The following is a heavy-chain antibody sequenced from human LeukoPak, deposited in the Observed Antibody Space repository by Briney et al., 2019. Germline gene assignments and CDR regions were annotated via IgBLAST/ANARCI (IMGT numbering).Heavy chain of an antibody. D-gene: IGHD3-9*01. J-gene: IGHJ4*02. V-gene: IGHV4-39*01. CDR1: GGSISSSSYY. CDR2: IYYSGST. Sequence: PSETLSLTCTVSGGSISSSSYYWGWIRQPPGKGLEWIGSIYYSGSTYYNPSLKSRVTISVDTSKNQFSLKLSSVTAADTAVYYCARASIDDWPQGNFDYWGQGTLVTVSS. CDR3: ARASIDDWPQGNFDY.